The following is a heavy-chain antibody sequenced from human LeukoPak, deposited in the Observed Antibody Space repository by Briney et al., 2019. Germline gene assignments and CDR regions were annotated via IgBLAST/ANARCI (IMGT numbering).Heavy chain of an antibody. CDR1: GFTFSSYW. J-gene: IGHJ4*02. D-gene: IGHD4-17*01. CDR3: AKIPSTVTTFLDFDY. V-gene: IGHV3-23*01. CDR2: ISGSGGST. Sequence: GGSLRLSCAASGFTFSSYWMHWVRQAPGKGLEWVSAISGSGGSTYYADSVKGRFTISRDNSKNTLYLQMNSLRAEDTAVYYCAKIPSTVTTFLDFDYWGQGTLVTVSS.